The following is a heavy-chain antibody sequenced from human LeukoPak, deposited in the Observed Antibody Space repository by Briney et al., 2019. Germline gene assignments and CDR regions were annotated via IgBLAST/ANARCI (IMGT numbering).Heavy chain of an antibody. CDR2: IKQDGSET. CDR3: ARETPRRGETRDGYR. J-gene: IGHJ4*02. CDR1: GFTFSNYW. Sequence: QAGGSLRLSCAASGFTFSNYWMNWVRQAPGKGLECLANIKQDGSETYYADSVKGRFTIPRDNAKNSLYLQMNSLRAEDTAVYYCARETPRRGETRDGYRWGQGTLVTVSS. V-gene: IGHV3-7*01. D-gene: IGHD5-24*01.